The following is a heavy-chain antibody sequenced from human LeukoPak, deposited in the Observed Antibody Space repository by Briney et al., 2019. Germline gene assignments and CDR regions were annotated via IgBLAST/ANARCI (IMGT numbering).Heavy chain of an antibody. CDR2: ISGSGGST. CDR1: GFTLSSYP. V-gene: IGHV3-23*01. CDR3: ANTGGDFDY. J-gene: IGHJ4*02. D-gene: IGHD3-16*01. Sequence: GGSLSLSCAASGFTLSSYPMSWVRQAPGKGLEWVSAISGSGGSTYYADSVKGRFTISRDNSKNTLYLQMNSLRAEDTGVYYCANTGGDFDYWGQGTLVTVSS.